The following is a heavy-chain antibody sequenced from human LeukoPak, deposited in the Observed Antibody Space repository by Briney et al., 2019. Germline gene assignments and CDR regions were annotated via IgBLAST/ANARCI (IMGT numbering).Heavy chain of an antibody. D-gene: IGHD3-10*01. J-gene: IGHJ4*02. Sequence: SETLSLTCTVSGGSISSYYWSWIRQPPGKGLEWIGEINHSGSTNYNPSLKSRVTISVDTSKNQFSLKLSSVTAADTAVYYCARRPYYYGSGSPHDYWGQGTLVTVSS. CDR2: INHSGST. CDR1: GGSISSYY. V-gene: IGHV4-34*01. CDR3: ARRPYYYGSGSPHDY.